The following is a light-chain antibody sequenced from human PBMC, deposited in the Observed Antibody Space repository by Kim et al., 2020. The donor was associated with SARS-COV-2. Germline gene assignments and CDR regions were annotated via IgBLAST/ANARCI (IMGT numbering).Light chain of an antibody. J-gene: IGKJ4*01. Sequence: QSFSGVPSRFSGSGSGTDFTLTINSLEAEDAATYYCHQSSSLPVTFGGGTKVDIK. V-gene: IGKV6-21*01. CDR3: HQSSSLPVT.